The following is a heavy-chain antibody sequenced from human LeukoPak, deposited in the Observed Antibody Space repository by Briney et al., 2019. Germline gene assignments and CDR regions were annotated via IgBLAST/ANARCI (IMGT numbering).Heavy chain of an antibody. V-gene: IGHV3-30-3*01. Sequence: GRSLRLSCAASGFTFSSYAMHWVRQAPGKGLEWVAVISYDGSNKHYADSVKGRFTISRDNSKNTLYLQMNSLRAEDTAVYYCARDPYPYYYDSSGYWSSMDVWGKGTTVTVSS. J-gene: IGHJ6*04. CDR1: GFTFSSYA. D-gene: IGHD3-22*01. CDR2: ISYDGSNK. CDR3: ARDPYPYYYDSSGYWSSMDV.